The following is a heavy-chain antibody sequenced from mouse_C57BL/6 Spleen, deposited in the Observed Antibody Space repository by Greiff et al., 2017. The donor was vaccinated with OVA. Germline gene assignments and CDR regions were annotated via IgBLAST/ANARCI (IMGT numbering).Heavy chain of an antibody. J-gene: IGHJ4*01. Sequence: VHVKQSGTVLARPGASVKMSCKTSGYTFTSYWMHWVKQRPGQGLEWIGAIYPGNSDTSYNQKFKGKAKLTAVTSASTAYMELSSLTNEDSAVYYCTRSGDYDPLYAMDYWGQGTSVTVSS. CDR1: GYTFTSYW. CDR2: IYPGNSDT. D-gene: IGHD2-4*01. V-gene: IGHV1-5*01. CDR3: TRSGDYDPLYAMDY.